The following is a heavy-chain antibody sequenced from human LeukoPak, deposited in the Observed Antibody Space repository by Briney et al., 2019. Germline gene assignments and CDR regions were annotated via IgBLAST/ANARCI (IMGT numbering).Heavy chain of an antibody. Sequence: SETLSLTCSVSGGSISSYYWSWIRQPPGKGLEWIGYIHYSGSTNYNPSLKSRVTISADTSNNQFSLKLISVTAADTAVYYCARVSGSRWGVDAFDIWGQGTMVTVSS. D-gene: IGHD3-16*01. CDR3: ARVSGSRWGVDAFDI. CDR2: IHYSGST. V-gene: IGHV4-59*01. J-gene: IGHJ3*02. CDR1: GGSISSYY.